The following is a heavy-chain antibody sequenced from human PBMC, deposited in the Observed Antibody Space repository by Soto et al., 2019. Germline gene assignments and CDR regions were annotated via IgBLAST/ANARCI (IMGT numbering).Heavy chain of an antibody. Sequence: QVQLVQSGPEVRKPGASVKVSCKASGYIFSRYGISWVRQAPGQGLESMGWISGYNGNTKFGERVQGRVNVTTDTSTSTAYMELRSLRSDDTAVYYCAREAAAERNYYGLDVWGQGTTVIVSS. V-gene: IGHV1-18*01. D-gene: IGHD6-13*01. CDR2: ISGYNGNT. CDR3: AREAAAERNYYGLDV. J-gene: IGHJ6*02. CDR1: GYIFSRYG.